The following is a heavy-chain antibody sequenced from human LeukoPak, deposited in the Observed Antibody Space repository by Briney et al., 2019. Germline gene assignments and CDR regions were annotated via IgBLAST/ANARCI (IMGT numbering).Heavy chain of an antibody. CDR1: GGSISSGGYY. J-gene: IGHJ6*02. V-gene: IGHV4-61*08. Sequence: SETLSLTCTVSGGSISSGGYYWSWIRQPPGKGLEWIGYIYYSGSTNYNPSLKSRVTISVDTSKNQFSLKLSSVTAADTAVYYCARRVAVKPYYGMDVWGQGTTVTVSS. CDR2: IYYSGST. D-gene: IGHD6-19*01. CDR3: ARRVAVKPYYGMDV.